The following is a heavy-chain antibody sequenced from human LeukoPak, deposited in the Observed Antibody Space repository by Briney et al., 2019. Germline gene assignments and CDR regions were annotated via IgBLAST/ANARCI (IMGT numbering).Heavy chain of an antibody. J-gene: IGHJ4*02. CDR2: IYYSGST. Sequence: SETLSLTSTASGGSISSYYWCWFRQPPGKGLEWIGYIYYSGSTNYNPSLKSRVTISLDTSKNQFSLKLSSVTAADTAMYYCARRTGYYDGFDYWGQGTLVTVSS. V-gene: IGHV4-59*01. CDR3: ARRTGYYDGFDY. D-gene: IGHD3/OR15-3a*01. CDR1: GGSISSYY.